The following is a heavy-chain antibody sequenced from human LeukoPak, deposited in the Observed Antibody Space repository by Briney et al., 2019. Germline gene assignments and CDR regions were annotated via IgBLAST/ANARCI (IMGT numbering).Heavy chain of an antibody. Sequence: ASVKVSCKASGYIFTNYAMNWVRQAPGQGLEWMGWINTNAGNPTYAQGFTGRFVFSLDTSVSTAYLQISSLKADDTAVYYCARGDWLHDYWGQGTLVTVSS. CDR1: GYIFTNYA. CDR2: INTNAGNP. J-gene: IGHJ4*02. D-gene: IGHD3-9*01. V-gene: IGHV7-4-1*02. CDR3: ARGDWLHDY.